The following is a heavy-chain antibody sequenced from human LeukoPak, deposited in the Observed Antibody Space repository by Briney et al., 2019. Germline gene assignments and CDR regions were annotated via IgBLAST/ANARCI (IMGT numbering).Heavy chain of an antibody. V-gene: IGHV3-23*01. CDR3: AKRPGLSWFDP. CDR1: GVTFGTYA. J-gene: IGHJ5*02. Sequence: GGSLRLSCVASGVTFGTYAKSWVRQAPGKGLEWVSGISSGGSTYYADSVKGRFTISSKGYKNTLYQQHKNRGDEDGVVYYCAKRPGLSWFDPWGEGTLVAVSS. CDR2: ISSGGST. D-gene: IGHD3-9*01.